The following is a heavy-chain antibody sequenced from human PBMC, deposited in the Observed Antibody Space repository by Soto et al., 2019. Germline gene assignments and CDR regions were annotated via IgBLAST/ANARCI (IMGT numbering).Heavy chain of an antibody. Sequence: SETLSLTCTVSGGSISSGDYYWCWIRQPPGTGLEWIGYIYYSGSTYYNPSLKSRVTISVDTSKNQFSLKLSSVTAADTAVYYCARDREYDSHGSGMDVWGQGTTVTVSS. CDR3: ARDREYDSHGSGMDV. CDR2: IYYSGST. D-gene: IGHD3-3*01. CDR1: GGSISSGDYY. V-gene: IGHV4-30-4*01. J-gene: IGHJ6*02.